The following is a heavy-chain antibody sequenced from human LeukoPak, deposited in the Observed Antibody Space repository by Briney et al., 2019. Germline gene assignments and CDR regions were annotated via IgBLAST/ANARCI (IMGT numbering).Heavy chain of an antibody. CDR3: ARATVSYDFWNPQHSFDH. Sequence: GGSLRLSCAASGFGFGDYWMSWVRQAPGKGLEWVANIKQDGSEKYYVDSVKGRFTSSRDNAKNSLDLQMNSLRAEDTAMYFCARATVSYDFWNPQHSFDHWGRGTLVTVSS. D-gene: IGHD3-3*01. V-gene: IGHV3-7*01. CDR2: IKQDGSEK. J-gene: IGHJ4*02. CDR1: GFGFGDYW.